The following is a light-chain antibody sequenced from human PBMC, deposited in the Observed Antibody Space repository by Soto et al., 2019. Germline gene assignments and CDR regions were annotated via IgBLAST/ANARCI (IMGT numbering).Light chain of an antibody. CDR1: QDIANY. Sequence: IQLTQSPSFLSASVGDRVTITCRASQDIANYLAWYQQKPGKAPKFLIYATSTFQSGLPSRFSGSGSGTEFTLTISSLQPEDFATYYCQQVNSYPLTFGGGTKVEIK. J-gene: IGKJ4*01. V-gene: IGKV1-9*01. CDR3: QQVNSYPLT. CDR2: ATS.